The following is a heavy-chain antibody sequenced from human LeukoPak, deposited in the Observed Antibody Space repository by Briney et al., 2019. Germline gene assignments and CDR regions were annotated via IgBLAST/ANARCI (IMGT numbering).Heavy chain of an antibody. Sequence: GGSLRLSCAASGFTFDDYGMSWVRQAPGKGLEWVSGINWNGGSTGYADSVKGRFTISRDNAKNSLYLQMNSLRAEDTAVYYCARESGERIQLGNYYMDVWGKGTTVTVSS. CDR3: ARESGERIQLGNYYMDV. J-gene: IGHJ6*03. CDR1: GFTFDDYG. V-gene: IGHV3-20*04. CDR2: INWNGGST. D-gene: IGHD5-18*01.